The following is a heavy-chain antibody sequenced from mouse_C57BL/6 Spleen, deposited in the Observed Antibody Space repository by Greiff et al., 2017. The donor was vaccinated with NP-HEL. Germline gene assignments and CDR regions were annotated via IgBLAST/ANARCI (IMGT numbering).Heavy chain of an antibody. J-gene: IGHJ3*01. CDR3: AQGLRAWFAY. D-gene: IGHD1-1*01. Sequence: VQLQQPGAELVRPGSSVKLSCKASGYTFTSYWMDWVKQRPGQGLEWIGNIYPSDSETHYNQKFKDKATLTVDKSSSTAYMQLSSLTSEDSAVYYCAQGLRAWFAYWGQGTLVTVSA. V-gene: IGHV1-61*01. CDR2: IYPSDSET. CDR1: GYTFTSYW.